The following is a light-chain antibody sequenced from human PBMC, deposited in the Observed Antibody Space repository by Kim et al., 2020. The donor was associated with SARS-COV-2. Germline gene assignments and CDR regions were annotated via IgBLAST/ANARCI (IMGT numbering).Light chain of an antibody. J-gene: IGKJ1*01. Sequence: EIVLTQSPGTLSLSPGERATLSCRASQSVGSTYLAWYQHKPGQAPRLLIYGASSRATGIPDRFSGSGSGMDFTLTISRLESEDFAVYYCQQYDTSPWMFGQGTKVEVK. CDR3: QQYDTSPWM. V-gene: IGKV3-20*01. CDR2: GAS. CDR1: QSVGSTY.